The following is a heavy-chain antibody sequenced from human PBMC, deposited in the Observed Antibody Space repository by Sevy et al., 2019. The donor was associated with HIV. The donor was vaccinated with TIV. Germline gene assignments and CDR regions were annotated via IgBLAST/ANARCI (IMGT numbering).Heavy chain of an antibody. J-gene: IGHJ4*02. CDR2: ISIDGSNR. Sequence: GGSLRLSCAGSKITFSNHGMHGVRQAPGKGLEWVAVISIDGSNRFYADSVKGRFTVSRDNSQNTLYLQMNSLTTEDTAVYYCAKDRSSSVTTETPDYWGQGTLVTVSS. V-gene: IGHV3-30*18. CDR3: AKDRSSSVTTETPDY. D-gene: IGHD4-17*01. CDR1: KITFSNHG.